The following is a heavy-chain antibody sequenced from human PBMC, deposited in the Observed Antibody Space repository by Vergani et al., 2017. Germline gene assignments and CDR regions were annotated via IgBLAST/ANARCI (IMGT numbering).Heavy chain of an antibody. J-gene: IGHJ3*02. V-gene: IGHV4-31*01. CDR3: AGGWVVGATRDAFDI. CDR2: IYYSGST. CDR1: GGSISSGGYY. D-gene: IGHD1-26*01. Sequence: QVQLQESGPGLVKPSQTLSLTCTVSGGSISSGGYYWSWIRQHPGKGLEWIGYIYYSGSTHYNPSLKSLVTISVDTSKNQFSLKLSYVTAADTAVYYCAGGWVVGATRDAFDIWGQGTMVTVSS.